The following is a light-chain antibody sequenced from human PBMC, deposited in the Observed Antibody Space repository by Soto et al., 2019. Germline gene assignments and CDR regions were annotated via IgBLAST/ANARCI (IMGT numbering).Light chain of an antibody. J-gene: IGKJ3*01. CDR2: RAS. CDR1: QIINTW. Sequence: DIQMTQSPSSLFASVGDRVTITCRASQIINTWLAWYQQRPGKAPKLLLYRASNLVNGVPSRFSGSGSGTEFTLTISSLQPDDFSIYYCQQYETYSGTFGPGTKVDL. V-gene: IGKV1-5*03. CDR3: QQYETYSGT.